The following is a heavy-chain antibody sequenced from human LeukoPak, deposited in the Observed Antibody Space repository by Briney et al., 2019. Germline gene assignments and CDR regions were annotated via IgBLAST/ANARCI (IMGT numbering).Heavy chain of an antibody. CDR1: GGSLTGYY. J-gene: IGHJ5*02. D-gene: IGHD4-17*01. CDR2: ISDSGST. Sequence: PSETLSLTCTVSGGSLTGYYWTWIRQPPGKGLEWIGYISDSGSTNYNPSLKSRVTISVDSSNTEFSLRLNSVTAADTAVYYCARVFRGAVTSNWFDPWGQGTLVTVSS. V-gene: IGHV4-59*01. CDR3: ARVFRGAVTSNWFDP.